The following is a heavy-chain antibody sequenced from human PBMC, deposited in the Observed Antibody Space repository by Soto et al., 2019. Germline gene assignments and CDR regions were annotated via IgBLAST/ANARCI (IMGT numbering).Heavy chain of an antibody. D-gene: IGHD6-19*01. J-gene: IGHJ3*02. CDR2: IIPVFDSV. Sequence: QVQLVQSGAEVKKPGSSVKVSCKASGATFNNYAISWVRQAPGPGLEWLGAIIPVFDSVIYAQKFQGRVTITADKSTTAAYIERNSLKSAGPAVCYCAREIGNMGVAVAPWAFDIWGQGTVVTVSS. V-gene: IGHV1-69*06. CDR3: AREIGNMGVAVAPWAFDI. CDR1: GATFNNYA.